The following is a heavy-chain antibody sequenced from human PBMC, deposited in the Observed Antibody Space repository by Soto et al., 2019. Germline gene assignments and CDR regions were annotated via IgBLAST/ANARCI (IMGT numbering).Heavy chain of an antibody. V-gene: IGHV1-18*04. Sequence: QVQLVQSGAELKKPGASVRVSCKASGYIFTNYDISWVRQAPGQGLEWMGWISLKNGNTKYAQNLQGRVTMTTDTSTSTAYMELRSLTSDDTAIYYCARGEYCTNGICYDFDYWGQGTLVTVSS. J-gene: IGHJ4*02. CDR3: ARGEYCTNGICYDFDY. CDR2: ISLKNGNT. D-gene: IGHD2-8*01. CDR1: GYIFTNYD.